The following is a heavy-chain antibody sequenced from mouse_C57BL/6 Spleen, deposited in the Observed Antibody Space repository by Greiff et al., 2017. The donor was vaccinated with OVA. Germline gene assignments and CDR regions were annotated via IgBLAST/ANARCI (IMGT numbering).Heavy chain of an antibody. CDR2: IDPENGDT. J-gene: IGHJ3*01. Sequence: EVQLQESGAELVRPGASVKLSCTASGFNIKDDYMHWVKQRPEQGLEWIGWIDPENGDTEYASKFQGKATITADTSSNTAYLQLSSLTSEDTAVYYCTRPPRGFAYWGQGTLVTVSA. CDR3: TRPPRGFAY. V-gene: IGHV14-4*01. CDR1: GFNIKDDY.